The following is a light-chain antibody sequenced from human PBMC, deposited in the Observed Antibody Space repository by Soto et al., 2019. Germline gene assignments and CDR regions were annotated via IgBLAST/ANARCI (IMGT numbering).Light chain of an antibody. CDR3: QQYGSSPWT. CDR2: DAS. CDR1: QSVYSM. V-gene: IGKV3-15*01. Sequence: EIVMTQSQTTLSVSPGERATLSCRASQSVYSMLAWYQQKPGQAPRLLIYDASTRATGIPASFSGSGSGTEFTLTISSLQSEDFAVYYCQQYGSSPWTFGQGTKVDI. J-gene: IGKJ1*01.